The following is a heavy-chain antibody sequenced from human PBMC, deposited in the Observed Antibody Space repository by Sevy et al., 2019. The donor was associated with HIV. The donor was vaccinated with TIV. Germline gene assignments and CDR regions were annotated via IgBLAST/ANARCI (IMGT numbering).Heavy chain of an antibody. V-gene: IGHV1-18*01. CDR3: ARDVDNIRFDP. CDR2: ISAYSGNT. D-gene: IGHD2-15*01. Sequence: ASVKVSCKASGYTFTTYAISWVRQAPGQGLEGMGWISAYSGNTNYAQRVQGRVTMTTDTSTNTAYMELRSLRSEDTAVYYCARDVDNIRFDPWGQGTLVTVSS. CDR1: GYTFTTYA. J-gene: IGHJ5*02.